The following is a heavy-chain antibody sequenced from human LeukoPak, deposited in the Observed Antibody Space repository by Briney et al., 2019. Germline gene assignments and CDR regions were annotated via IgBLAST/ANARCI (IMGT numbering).Heavy chain of an antibody. D-gene: IGHD2-15*01. J-gene: IGHJ4*02. CDR1: GYTFTGYY. Sequence: AASMKVSCKASGYTFTGYYMHWVRQAPGQGLEWMGWINPNSGGTNYAQKFQGRVTMTRDTSISTAYMELSRLRSDDTAVYYCARERCSGGSCYYDYWGQGTLVTVSS. CDR2: INPNSGGT. V-gene: IGHV1-2*02. CDR3: ARERCSGGSCYYDY.